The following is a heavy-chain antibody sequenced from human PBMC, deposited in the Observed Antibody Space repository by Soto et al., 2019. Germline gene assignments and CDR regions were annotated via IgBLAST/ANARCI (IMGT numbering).Heavy chain of an antibody. J-gene: IGHJ2*01. CDR1: GFTFSTYA. V-gene: IGHV3-23*01. Sequence: EVQLLESGGGLVQPGDSLRVSCAASGFTFSTYAMNWVRQPPGKGLEWVSFISGSGGTTYYADSVKGRFTVSRDNSRNTLSLQMNSLRAEDTALYYCARSHYAYYPDWYFDLWGRGTLVTVSS. CDR3: ARSHYAYYPDWYFDL. CDR2: ISGSGGTT. D-gene: IGHD4-17*01.